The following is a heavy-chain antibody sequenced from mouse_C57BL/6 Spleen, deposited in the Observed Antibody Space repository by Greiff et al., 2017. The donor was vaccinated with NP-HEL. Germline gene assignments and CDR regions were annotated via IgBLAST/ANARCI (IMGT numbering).Heavy chain of an antibody. CDR1: GYSFTGYY. J-gene: IGHJ3*01. Sequence: VQLKQSGPELVKPGASVKISCKASGYSFTGYYMNWVKQSPEKSLEWIGEINPSTGGTTYNQKFKAKATLTVDKSSSTAYMQLKSLTSEDSAVYYCASGRAWFAYWGQGTLVTVSA. CDR2: INPSTGGT. CDR3: ASGRAWFAY. V-gene: IGHV1-42*01. D-gene: IGHD4-1*01.